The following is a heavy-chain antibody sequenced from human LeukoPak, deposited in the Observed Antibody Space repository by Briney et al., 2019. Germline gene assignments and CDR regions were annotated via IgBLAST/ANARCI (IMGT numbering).Heavy chain of an antibody. V-gene: IGHV1-46*01. CDR1: GYTFTSYY. Sequence: ASVKVTCKASGYTFTSYYMHWVRQAPGQGLEWMGIINPSGGNTSYAQKFQGRVTMTRDTSTSTVYMELSSLRSEDTAVYYCARENVAAAFDYWGQGTLVTVSS. CDR3: ARENVAAAFDY. D-gene: IGHD6-13*01. CDR2: INPSGGNT. J-gene: IGHJ4*02.